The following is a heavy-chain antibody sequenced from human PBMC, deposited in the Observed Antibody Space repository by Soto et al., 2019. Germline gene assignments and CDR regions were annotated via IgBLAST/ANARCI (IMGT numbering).Heavy chain of an antibody. V-gene: IGHV3-30-3*01. CDR1: GFTFSSYA. CDR3: ARQRLYSSSPLNYFDY. J-gene: IGHJ4*02. D-gene: IGHD6-6*01. Sequence: QVQLVESGGGVVQPGRSLRLSCAASGFTFSSYAMHWVRQAPGKGLEWVAVISYDGSNKYYADSVKGRFTISRDNSKNTLYLQRNSLRAEDTAVYYCARQRLYSSSPLNYFDYWGQGTLVTVSS. CDR2: ISYDGSNK.